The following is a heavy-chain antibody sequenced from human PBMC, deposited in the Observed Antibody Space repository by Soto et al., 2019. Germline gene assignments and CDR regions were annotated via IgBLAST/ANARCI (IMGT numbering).Heavy chain of an antibody. D-gene: IGHD6-6*01. Sequence: ASVKVSCKASGGTFSSYAISWVRQAPGQGLEWMGGIIPIFGTANYAQKFQGRVTITADESTSTAYMELSSLRSEDTAVYYCARGGQLGYGRHYYGMDVWGQGTTVTVSS. CDR3: ARGGQLGYGRHYYGMDV. CDR1: GGTFSSYA. V-gene: IGHV1-69*13. CDR2: IIPIFGTA. J-gene: IGHJ6*02.